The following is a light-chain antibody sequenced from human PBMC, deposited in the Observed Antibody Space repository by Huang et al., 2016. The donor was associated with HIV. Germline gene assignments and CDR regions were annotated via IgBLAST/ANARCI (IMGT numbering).Light chain of an antibody. CDR1: QRVGNW. V-gene: IGKV1-5*03. Sequence: DIQMTQSPSTLSASVGDSVTITCRASQRVGNWLAWYQQKPGQAPKLLIYTASTLQKGVPSRFSGSGSETEFTLTINSLQPDDFATYYFQQYNRFYTFGQGTRLDIK. J-gene: IGKJ2*01. CDR2: TAS. CDR3: QQYNRFYT.